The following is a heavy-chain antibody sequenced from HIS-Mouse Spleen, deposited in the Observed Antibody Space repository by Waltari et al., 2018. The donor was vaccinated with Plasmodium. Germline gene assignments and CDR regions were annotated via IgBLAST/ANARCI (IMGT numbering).Heavy chain of an antibody. CDR1: GFSLSTSGMC. D-gene: IGHD6-6*01. CDR3: ARTTYSSSSAKYYYYGMDV. Sequence: QVTLRESGPALVKPTQTLTLTCTFSGFSLSTSGMCVSWIRQPPGKALEWLARIDWDDDKYYSTSLKTRITISKDTSKNQVVLTMTNMDPVDTATYYCARTTYSSSSAKYYYYGMDVWGQGTTVTVSS. V-gene: IGHV2-70*15. J-gene: IGHJ6*02. CDR2: IDWDDDK.